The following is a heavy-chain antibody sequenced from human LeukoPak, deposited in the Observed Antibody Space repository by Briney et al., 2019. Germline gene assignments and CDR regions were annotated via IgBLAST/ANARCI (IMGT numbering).Heavy chain of an antibody. D-gene: IGHD3-3*01. CDR2: ISAYNGNT. CDR1: GYTFTSYG. V-gene: IGHV1-18*01. CDR3: ASAPFEWLLLQTDY. Sequence: GASVKVSCKASGYTFTSYGISWVRQAPGQGLEWMGWISAYNGNTNYAQKLQGRVTMTTDTSTSTAYMELRSLRSDDTAVYYCASAPFEWLLLQTDYWGQGTLVTVSS. J-gene: IGHJ4*02.